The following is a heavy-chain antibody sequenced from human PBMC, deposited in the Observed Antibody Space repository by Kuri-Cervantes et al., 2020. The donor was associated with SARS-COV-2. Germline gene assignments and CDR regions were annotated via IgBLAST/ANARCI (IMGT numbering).Heavy chain of an antibody. CDR1: GGTFSSYA. CDR3: ARASGSSLHYGMDV. V-gene: IGHV1-69*01. J-gene: IGHJ6*02. Sequence: ASGGTFSSYAISWVRPAPGKGLEWMGGIIPIFGTANYAQKFQGRVTITADESTSTAYMELSSLRSEDTAVYYCARASGSSLHYGMDVWGQGSTVTVSS. CDR2: IIPIFGTA. D-gene: IGHD1-26*01.